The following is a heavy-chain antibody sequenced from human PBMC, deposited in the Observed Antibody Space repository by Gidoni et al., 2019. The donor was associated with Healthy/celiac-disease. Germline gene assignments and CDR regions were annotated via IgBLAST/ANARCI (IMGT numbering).Heavy chain of an antibody. Sequence: EVQLVESGGGLVQPGGSLRRSCAASGFTFSSYGRSWVRQAPGKGLEGVANIKQDGSEKYYVDSLKGRFTISRDNAKNSLYLQMNSLRAEDTAVYYCARDGHVDRIVVVVAADWYFDLWGRGTLVTVSS. CDR2: IKQDGSEK. J-gene: IGHJ2*01. CDR3: ARDGHVDRIVVVVAADWYFDL. D-gene: IGHD2-15*01. CDR1: GFTFSSYG. V-gene: IGHV3-7*01.